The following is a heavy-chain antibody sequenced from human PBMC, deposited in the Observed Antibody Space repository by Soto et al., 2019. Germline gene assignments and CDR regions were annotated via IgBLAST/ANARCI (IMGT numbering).Heavy chain of an antibody. J-gene: IGHJ6*02. V-gene: IGHV4-59*01. D-gene: IGHD4-17*01. Sequence: SETLSLTCTVSGGSISSYYWSWIRQPPGKGLEWIGYIYYSGSTNYNPSLKSRVTISVDTSKNQFSLKLSSVTAADTAVYYCARVIDTVTTYYYGMDVWGQGTTVT. CDR1: GGSISSYY. CDR2: IYYSGST. CDR3: ARVIDTVTTYYYGMDV.